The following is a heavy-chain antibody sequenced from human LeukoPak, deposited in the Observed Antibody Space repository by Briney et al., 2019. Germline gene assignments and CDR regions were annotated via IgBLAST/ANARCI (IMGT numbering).Heavy chain of an antibody. D-gene: IGHD3-16*01. CDR1: GFSFSNYA. J-gene: IGHJ5*02. Sequence: GGSLRLSCAASGFSFSNYAMSWVRQAPGKGLEWVAVIWYDGTKTYYADSVKGRFTISRDNSKNTVYLQVSSLRAEDTAVYYCAREITLRLGYWFDPWGQGTLVTVSS. CDR2: IWYDGTKT. CDR3: AREITLRLGYWFDP. V-gene: IGHV3-33*01.